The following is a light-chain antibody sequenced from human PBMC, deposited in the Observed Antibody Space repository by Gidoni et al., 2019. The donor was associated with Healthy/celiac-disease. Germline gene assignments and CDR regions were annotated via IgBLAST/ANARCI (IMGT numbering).Light chain of an antibody. CDR2: DAS. J-gene: IGKJ5*01. CDR3: QQYDNLTSIT. V-gene: IGKV1-33*01. Sequence: DIQMTQSPSSLSASVGDRVTITCQASQDISNYLNWYQQKPGKDPKLLINDASNLETGVPSRFSGSGSGTDFTFTISSLQPEDIATYYCQQYDNLTSITFGQXTRLEIK. CDR1: QDISNY.